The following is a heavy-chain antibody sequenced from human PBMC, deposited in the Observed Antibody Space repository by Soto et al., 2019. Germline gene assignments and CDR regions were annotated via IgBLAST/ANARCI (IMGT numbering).Heavy chain of an antibody. CDR3: ARSQGSSTSLELYYYYYYGMDV. CDR1: GGTFSSYA. D-gene: IGHD2-2*01. V-gene: IGHV1-69*01. Sequence: QVQLVQSGAEVKKPGSSVKVSCKASGGTFSSYAISWVRQAPGQGLEWMGGIIPISDTTNYAQKFQGRVTITAYESTSKAYLELSSLRSDDTAVYYCARSQGSSTSLELYYYYYYGMDVWGQGTMVTVYS. J-gene: IGHJ6*02. CDR2: IIPISDTT.